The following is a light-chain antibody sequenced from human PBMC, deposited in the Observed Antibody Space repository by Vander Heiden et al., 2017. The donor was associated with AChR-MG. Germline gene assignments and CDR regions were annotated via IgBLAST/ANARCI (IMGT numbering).Light chain of an antibody. J-gene: IGLJ2*01. Sequence: QPALTQPASVSGSPGQSLTSSCTGTLSGVGRYNLVSWYQQHPVNSPKLMICEGSMRPSGVSNRFSVSKSGSTASLTISGLQAEDEADYYCCSYAGNTTLGVFGGGTKLTVL. V-gene: IGLV2-23*03. CDR1: LSGVGRYNL. CDR2: EGS. CDR3: CSYAGNTTLGV.